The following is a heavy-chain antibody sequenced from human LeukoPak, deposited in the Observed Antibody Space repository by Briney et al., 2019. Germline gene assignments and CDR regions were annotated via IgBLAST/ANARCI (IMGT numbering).Heavy chain of an antibody. D-gene: IGHD3-9*01. CDR1: GFTFNTYT. CDR3: ARAPYDILTGYSGYFDY. J-gene: IGHJ4*02. V-gene: IGHV3-21*01. CDR2: ISSSSTYK. Sequence: SGGSLRLSCAASGFTFNTYTMSWVRQAPGKGLEWVSSISSSSTYKYYADSVKGRFTISRDNAKNSLYLQMSSLRAEDTAVYYCARAPYDILTGYSGYFDYWGQGILVTVSS.